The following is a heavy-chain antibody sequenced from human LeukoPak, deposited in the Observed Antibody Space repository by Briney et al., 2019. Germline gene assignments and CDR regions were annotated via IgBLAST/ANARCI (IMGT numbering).Heavy chain of an antibody. CDR3: ARDGRITYGDWFDP. V-gene: IGHV4-59*01. Sequence: SETLSFTCTVSVGSSSSYYWSWIRQPPGKGLEWIGYIYYSGSTNYNPSLKSRVTISVDTSKNQFSLKLSSVTAADTAVYYCARDGRITYGDWFDPSGQGALVTVSS. J-gene: IGHJ5*02. CDR2: IYYSGST. CDR1: VGSSSSYY. D-gene: IGHD1-14*01.